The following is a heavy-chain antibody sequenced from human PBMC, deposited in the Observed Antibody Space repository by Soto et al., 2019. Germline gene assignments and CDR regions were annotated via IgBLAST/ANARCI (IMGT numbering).Heavy chain of an antibody. V-gene: IGHV1-69*01. Sequence: QVQLVQSGAEVKKPGSSVKVSCKASGGTFSSYAISWVRQAPGQGLEWMGGINPIFGTANYAQKFEGRVTITADESTSTAYMELSSLRSEDTAVYYCARGGGEVIVVVPAAIYDYYYGMDVWGQGTTVTVSS. J-gene: IGHJ6*02. CDR1: GGTFSSYA. CDR2: INPIFGTA. CDR3: ARGGGEVIVVVPAAIYDYYYGMDV. D-gene: IGHD2-2*02.